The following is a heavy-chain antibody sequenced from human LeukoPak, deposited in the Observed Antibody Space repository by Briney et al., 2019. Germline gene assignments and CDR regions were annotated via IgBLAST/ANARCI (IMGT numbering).Heavy chain of an antibody. J-gene: IGHJ4*02. CDR2: ISSSSSYI. Sequence: GGSLRLSCAASGFTFSSYSMNWVRQAPGKGLEWVSSISSSSSYIYYADSVKGRFTISRDNAKNSLYLQMNSLRAEDTAVYYCGRVSGGGVPTGTLGYWGQGTLVTVSS. CDR1: GFTFSSYS. V-gene: IGHV3-21*01. D-gene: IGHD1-1*01. CDR3: GRVSGGGVPTGTLGY.